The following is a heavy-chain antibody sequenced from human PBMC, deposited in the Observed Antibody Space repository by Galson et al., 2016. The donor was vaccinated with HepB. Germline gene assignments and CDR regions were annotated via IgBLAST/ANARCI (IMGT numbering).Heavy chain of an antibody. CDR1: GFTFSGSA. D-gene: IGHD4-11*01. CDR3: ARQPRLPNES. Sequence: SLRLSCAASGFTFSGSAVHWVRQASGKGLEWVGHIRSKPNNYATAYSASVNGRFTISRDDSKDTAYLQMNSLKTEDTAVYYCARQPRLPNESWGQGTLVTVSS. J-gene: IGHJ5*02. CDR2: IRSKPNNYAT. V-gene: IGHV3-73*01.